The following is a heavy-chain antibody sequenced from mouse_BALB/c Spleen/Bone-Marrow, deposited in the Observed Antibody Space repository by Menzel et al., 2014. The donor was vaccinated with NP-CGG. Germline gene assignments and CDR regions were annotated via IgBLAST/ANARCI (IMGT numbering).Heavy chain of an antibody. CDR1: GYTFTDYN. CDR2: IYPYNGGT. CDR3: ARIYDGYFLFDY. Sequence: EVQLQQSGPELVKPGASVKISCKASGYTFTDYNMHWVKQSHGQSLEWIGYIYPYNGGTGYNQEFKSKATLTVDNSSSTAYMELRSLTSEDSAVYYGARIYDGYFLFDYWGQGTTLTVSS. V-gene: IGHV1S29*02. D-gene: IGHD2-3*01. J-gene: IGHJ2*01.